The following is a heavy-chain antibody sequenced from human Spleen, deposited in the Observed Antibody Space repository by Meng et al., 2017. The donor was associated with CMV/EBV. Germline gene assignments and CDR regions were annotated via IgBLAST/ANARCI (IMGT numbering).Heavy chain of an antibody. Sequence: SCAASGFIFHTYHMNWVRQAPGKGLAWVSSTTGGGGSTFYTDSVKGRLTNSRDNSKNTLYLQMNTLRVEDTAIYYCVKGGRVGAFDYWGQGTLVTVTS. J-gene: IGHJ4*02. CDR1: GFIFHTYH. D-gene: IGHD1-26*01. CDR2: TTGGGGST. CDR3: VKGGRVGAFDY. V-gene: IGHV3-23*01.